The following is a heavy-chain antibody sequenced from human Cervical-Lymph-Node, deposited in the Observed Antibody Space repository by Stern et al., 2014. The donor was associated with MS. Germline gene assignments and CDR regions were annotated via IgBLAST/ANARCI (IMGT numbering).Heavy chain of an antibody. CDR2: INPSGDST. Sequence: QLVQSGAEVKKPGASVKISCKASGYTFTNYYMHWVRQAPGQGLEWMGIINPSGDSTSSAQKFEGRVTMTRDTSTSTVNMELSSLTSGDTAVYYCARLRGYNVLTGYLDYWGQGTLVPVSP. J-gene: IGHJ4*02. V-gene: IGHV1-46*01. CDR1: GYTFTNYY. D-gene: IGHD3-9*01. CDR3: ARLRGYNVLTGYLDY.